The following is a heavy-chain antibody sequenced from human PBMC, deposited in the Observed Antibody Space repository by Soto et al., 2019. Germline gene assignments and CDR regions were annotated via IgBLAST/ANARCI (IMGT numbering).Heavy chain of an antibody. V-gene: IGHV3-74*01. J-gene: IGHJ6*02. CDR3: ARGSDYYYGMDV. Sequence: GGSLRLSCAASGFTFSSYWMHWVRQAPGKGLVWVSRINSDGSSTSYADSVKGRFTISRDNAKNTLYLQMNSLRAEDTAVYYCARGSDYYYGMDVWGQGTTVTVSS. CDR2: INSDGSST. CDR1: GFTFSSYW.